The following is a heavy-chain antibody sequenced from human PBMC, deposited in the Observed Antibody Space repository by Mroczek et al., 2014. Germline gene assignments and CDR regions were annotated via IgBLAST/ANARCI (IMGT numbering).Heavy chain of an antibody. CDR2: IWYDGNNK. Sequence: ESGGGVVQPERSLRLSCAASGFSFNTYGMHWVRQAPGKGLEWVALIWYDGNNKYYADSVRGRFTISRDNSDNTLHLQMNSLRADDTAVYYCARGGHYDMSEYFQAWGQGTLVTVSS. V-gene: IGHV3-33*01. CDR3: ARGGHYDMSEYFQA. J-gene: IGHJ1*01. CDR1: GFSFNTYG. D-gene: IGHD3-22*01.